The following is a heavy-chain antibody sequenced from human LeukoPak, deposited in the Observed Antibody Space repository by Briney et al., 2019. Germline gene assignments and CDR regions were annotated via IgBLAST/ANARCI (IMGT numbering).Heavy chain of an antibody. CDR2: IIPILGIA. V-gene: IGHV1-69*04. CDR1: GGTFSSYA. D-gene: IGHD6-6*01. CDR3: AATGSSSASGIGY. J-gene: IGHJ4*02. Sequence: SVKVSCKASGGTFSSYAISWVRQAPGQGLGWMGRIIPILGIANYAQKFQGRVTITADKSTSTAYMELSSLRSEDTAVYYCAATGSSSASGIGYWGQGTLVTVSS.